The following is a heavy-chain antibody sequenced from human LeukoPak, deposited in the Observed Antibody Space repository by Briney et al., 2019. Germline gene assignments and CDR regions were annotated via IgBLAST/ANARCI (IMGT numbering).Heavy chain of an antibody. D-gene: IGHD1-14*01. J-gene: IGHJ3*02. CDR3: AKDSNQDAFDI. CDR2: INTDGSTT. V-gene: IGHV3-74*01. CDR1: GFTFSNYW. Sequence: GGSLRLSCAASGFTFSNYWMHWVRQAPGKGLVWVSRINTDGSTTSYVDSVKGRFTISRDNSKNTLYLQMNSLRAEDTAVYYCAKDSNQDAFDIWGQGTMVTVSS.